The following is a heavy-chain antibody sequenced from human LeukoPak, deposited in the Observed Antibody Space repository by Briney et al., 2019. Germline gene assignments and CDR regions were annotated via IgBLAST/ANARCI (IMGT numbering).Heavy chain of an antibody. CDR3: ARGGGLDV. CDR1: GFTFNNAW. CDR2: INHNGNVN. V-gene: IGHV3-7*03. J-gene: IGHJ6*02. D-gene: IGHD3-16*01. Sequence: GGSLRLSCAASGFTFNNAWMNWARQAPGEGLEWVASINHNGNVNYYVDSVKGRFTISRDNAKNSLYLQMSNLRAEDTAVYFCARGGGLDVWGQGATVTVSS.